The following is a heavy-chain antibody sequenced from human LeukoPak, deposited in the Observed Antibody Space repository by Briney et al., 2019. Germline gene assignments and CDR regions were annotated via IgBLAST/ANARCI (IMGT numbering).Heavy chain of an antibody. CDR3: TRDAKRGYYDSSGYHY. V-gene: IGHV3-49*04. Sequence: PGGSLRLSCTASGFTFGDYAMSWVRQAPRKGLEWVGFIRSKAYGGTTEYAASVKGRFTISRDDSKSIAYLQMNSLKTEDTAVYYCTRDAKRGYYDSSGYHYWGQGTLVTVSS. J-gene: IGHJ4*02. CDR2: IRSKAYGGTT. CDR1: GFTFGDYA. D-gene: IGHD3-22*01.